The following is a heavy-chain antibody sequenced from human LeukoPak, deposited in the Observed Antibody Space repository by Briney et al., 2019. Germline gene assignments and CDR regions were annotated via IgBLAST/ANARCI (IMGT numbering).Heavy chain of an antibody. J-gene: IGHJ6*03. D-gene: IGHD3-3*01. CDR2: IRYDGSNK. Sequence: GGSLRLSCAASGFTFSSYGMHWVRQAPGKVLEWVAFIRYDGSNKYYADSVKGRFTISRDNSKNTLYLQMNSLRAEDTAVYYCAKGSKEVLFTRDHCMDVWGKGTTVTISS. CDR3: AKGSKEVLFTRDHCMDV. CDR1: GFTFSSYG. V-gene: IGHV3-30*02.